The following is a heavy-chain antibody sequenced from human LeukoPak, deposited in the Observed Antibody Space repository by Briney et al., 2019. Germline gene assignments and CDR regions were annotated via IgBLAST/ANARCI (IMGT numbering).Heavy chain of an antibody. CDR1: GYTFTGYY. V-gene: IGHV1-2*02. D-gene: IGHD3-10*01. CDR3: ARDLNYGSGSDAFDI. CDR2: INPNGGGT. J-gene: IGHJ3*02. Sequence: ASVKVSCKASGYTFTGYYIHWVRQAPGQGLEWMGWINPNGGGTHYAQKFQGRVTMTRDTSISTAYMELSRLRSDDTAVYYCARDLNYGSGSDAFDIWGQGTMVTVSS.